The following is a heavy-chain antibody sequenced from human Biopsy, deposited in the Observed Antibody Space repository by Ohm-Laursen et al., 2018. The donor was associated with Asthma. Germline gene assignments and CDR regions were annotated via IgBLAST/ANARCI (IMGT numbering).Heavy chain of an antibody. D-gene: IGHD1-26*01. J-gene: IGHJ6*02. Sequence: SLRLSCSASGFTFTTYGMHWVRQAPGRGLEWVGVIWFDGSKKYYADSVKGRFTISRDNSKKMLYLQMNSLRAEDTAVYYCATNSGAYKNSLGDGLDVWGQGTTVIVSS. CDR1: GFTFTTYG. V-gene: IGHV3-33*01. CDR3: ATNSGAYKNSLGDGLDV. CDR2: IWFDGSKK.